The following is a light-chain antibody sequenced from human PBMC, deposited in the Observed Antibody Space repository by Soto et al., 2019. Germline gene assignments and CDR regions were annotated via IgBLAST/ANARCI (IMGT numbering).Light chain of an antibody. CDR1: SSDVGSYNL. Sequence: QSVLTQPASVSGSPGQSITISCTGTSSDVGSYNLVSWYQQHPGKAPKLMIYEGSKRPSGVSNRFSGSKSGNTASLTSSGLQAEDAADYYCCSYAGSSTYVVFGGGTKLTVL. CDR2: EGS. V-gene: IGLV2-23*01. J-gene: IGLJ2*01. CDR3: CSYAGSSTYVV.